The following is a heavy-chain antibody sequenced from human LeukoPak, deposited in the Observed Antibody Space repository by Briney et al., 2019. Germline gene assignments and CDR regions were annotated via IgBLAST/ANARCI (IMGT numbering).Heavy chain of an antibody. CDR3: ARRGYFDN. CDR2: IYYSGST. V-gene: IGHV4-59*01. Sequence: SETLSLTCTVSGGSISDYYWSWIRQPPGKGLEWIAYIYYSGSTSYNPSLKSRVTISVDTSKNQFSLKLRSVTAADTAVYYCARRGYFDNWGQGNLVTVSS. CDR1: GGSISDYY. J-gene: IGHJ4*02.